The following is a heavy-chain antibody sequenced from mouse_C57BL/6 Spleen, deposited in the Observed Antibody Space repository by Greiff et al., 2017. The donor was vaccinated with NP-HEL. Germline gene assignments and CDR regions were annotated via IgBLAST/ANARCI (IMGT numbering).Heavy chain of an antibody. V-gene: IGHV5-17*01. CDR1: GFTFSDYG. J-gene: IGHJ2*01. D-gene: IGHD1-1*01. CDR2: ISSGSSTI. CDR3: ARTPYYGSSFDY. Sequence: EVKVEESGGGLVKPGGSLKLSCAASGFTFSDYGMHWVRQAPEKGLEWVAYISSGSSTIYYADTVKGRFTISRDNAKNTLFLQMTSLRSEDTAMYYCARTPYYGSSFDYWGQGTTLTVSS.